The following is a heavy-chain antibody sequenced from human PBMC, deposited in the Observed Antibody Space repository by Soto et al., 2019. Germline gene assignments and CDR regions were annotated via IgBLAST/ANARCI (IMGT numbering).Heavy chain of an antibody. V-gene: IGHV5-10-1*01. CDR2: IDPSDSYT. D-gene: IGHD5-18*01. J-gene: IGHJ5*02. CDR3: GRVRVDKAEGWFDP. CDR1: GYSFTNYW. Sequence: PGESLKISCKGSGYSFTNYWISWVRQMPGKGLEWMGRIDPSDSYTNYSPSFQGHVTMSADKSISTAYLQWSSLKASDTAMHYCGRVRVDKAEGWFDPWGQGTLVTVSS.